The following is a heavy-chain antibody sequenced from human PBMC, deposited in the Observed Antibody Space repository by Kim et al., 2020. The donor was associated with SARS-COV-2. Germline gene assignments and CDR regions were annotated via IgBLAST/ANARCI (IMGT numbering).Heavy chain of an antibody. D-gene: IGHD3-3*01. V-gene: IGHV4-4*02. CDR2: IYHSGST. CDR3: ARVQRITIFGVVIEGYGMDV. Sequence: SETLSLTCAVSGGSISSSNWWSWVRQPPGKVLEWIGEIYHSGSTNYNPSLKSRVTISVDKSKNQFSLKLSSVTAADTAVYYCARVQRITIFGVVIEGYGMDVWGQGTTVTVSS. J-gene: IGHJ6*02. CDR1: GGSISSSNW.